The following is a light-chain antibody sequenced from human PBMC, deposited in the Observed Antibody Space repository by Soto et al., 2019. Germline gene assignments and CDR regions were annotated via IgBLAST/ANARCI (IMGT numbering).Light chain of an antibody. CDR2: SNN. Sequence: QSVLTQPPSASGTPGQRVTISRSGSSSNIGSNTVSWSQQLPGTAPKLLIYSNNQRPSEVPDRFSGSKSGTSASLVISGLQSEDEADYYCAAWDDNLNGLVFGGGTKLTVL. CDR1: SSNIGSNT. J-gene: IGLJ2*01. CDR3: AAWDDNLNGLV. V-gene: IGLV1-44*01.